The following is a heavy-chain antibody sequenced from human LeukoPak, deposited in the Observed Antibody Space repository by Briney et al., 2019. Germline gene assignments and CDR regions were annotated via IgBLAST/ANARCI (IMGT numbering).Heavy chain of an antibody. Sequence: PGGFLRLSCAASGFTFSSYGMHWVRQAPGKGLEWVAVIWYDGSNPDYADSVKGRFTISRDNSKNTLFLQMNSLRAEDTAVYYCAREKHSSSIVGAADAFDVWGQGTMVTVSS. V-gene: IGHV3-33*01. D-gene: IGHD1-26*01. CDR3: AREKHSSSIVGAADAFDV. CDR1: GFTFSSYG. J-gene: IGHJ3*01. CDR2: IWYDGSNP.